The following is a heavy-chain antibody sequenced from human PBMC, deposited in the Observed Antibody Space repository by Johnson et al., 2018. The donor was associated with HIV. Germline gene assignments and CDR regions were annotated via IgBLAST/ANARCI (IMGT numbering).Heavy chain of an antibody. V-gene: IGHV3-30*03. CDR2: ISYDGSNK. CDR3: ARNSRNDAFDI. CDR1: GFTVSSNY. J-gene: IGHJ3*02. D-gene: IGHD2/OR15-2a*01. Sequence: VQLVESGGGLVQPGGSLRLSCAASGFTVSSNYMSWVRQAPGKGLEWVAVISYDGSNKYYADSVKGRFTISRDNSKNTLYLHMNSLRAEDTAVYSCARNSRNDAFDIWGQGTMVTVSS.